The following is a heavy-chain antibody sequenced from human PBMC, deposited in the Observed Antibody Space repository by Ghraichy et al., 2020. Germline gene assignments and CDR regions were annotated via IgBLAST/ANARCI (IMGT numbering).Heavy chain of an antibody. V-gene: IGHV4-34*01. D-gene: IGHD3-22*01. J-gene: IGHJ5*01. Sequence: SETLSLTCAVYGGSLSGYYWSWIRQPPGKGLEWIGEINHSGSTNYNPSLKSRITISVDTSKNQFSLKLSSVTAADTAVYYCARRRNPYYYDSRIGWFDPWGQGTAVTVSS. CDR2: INHSGST. CDR1: GGSLSGYY. CDR3: ARRRNPYYYDSRIGWFDP.